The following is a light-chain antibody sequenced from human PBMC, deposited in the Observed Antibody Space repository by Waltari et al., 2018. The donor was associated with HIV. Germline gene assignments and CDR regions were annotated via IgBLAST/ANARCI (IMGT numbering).Light chain of an antibody. Sequence: DIQMTQSPSSLSASVGDRVTITCRSSQTISTYINWYQQKPGKAPKLLIYGAVSLQSGVPSGFSGSGSGTDFTLTITSLQPEDFATYYCQQSYKIPLIFGGGTKVEL. CDR1: QTISTY. CDR2: GAV. CDR3: QQSYKIPLI. J-gene: IGKJ4*01. V-gene: IGKV1-39*01.